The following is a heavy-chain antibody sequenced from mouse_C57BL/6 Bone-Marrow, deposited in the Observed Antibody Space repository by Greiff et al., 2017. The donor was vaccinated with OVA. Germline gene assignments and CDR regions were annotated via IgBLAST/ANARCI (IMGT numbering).Heavy chain of an antibody. D-gene: IGHD3-2*02. CDR3: ASAAQALYYFDY. CDR2: IDPSDSYT. V-gene: IGHV1-50*01. J-gene: IGHJ2*01. Sequence: QVQLQQPGAELVKPGASVKLSCKASGYTFTSYWMQWVKQRPGQGLEWIGEIDPSDSYTNDNQKFKGKATLTVDTSSSTAYMQLSSLTSEDSAVYYCASAAQALYYFDYWGQGTTLTVSS. CDR1: GYTFTSYW.